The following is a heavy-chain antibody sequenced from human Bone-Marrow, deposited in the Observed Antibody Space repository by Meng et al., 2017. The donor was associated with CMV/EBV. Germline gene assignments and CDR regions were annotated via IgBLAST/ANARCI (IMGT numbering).Heavy chain of an antibody. D-gene: IGHD2-2*01. CDR2: ISYDGSNK. CDR3: ARVLVIPTNDASRHYGMDV. V-gene: IGHV3-30-3*01. CDR1: GFTFSSYA. J-gene: IGHJ6*02. Sequence: GESLKISCAASGFTFSSYAMHWVRQAPGQGLEWVAVISYDGSNKYYADSVKGRFTISRDNSKNTLYLQMNSLRAEDTAVFYCARVLVIPTNDASRHYGMDVWGQGTTVTVSS.